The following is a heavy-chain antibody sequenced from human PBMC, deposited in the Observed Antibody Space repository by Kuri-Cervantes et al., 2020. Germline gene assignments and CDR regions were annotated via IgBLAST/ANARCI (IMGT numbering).Heavy chain of an antibody. CDR1: GFTFSSFA. V-gene: IGHV3-9*01. J-gene: IGHJ3*02. D-gene: IGHD5-18*01. CDR2: ISWHSVTI. CDR3: ARDLRIQLWLWYNAFDI. Sequence: SLKISCAASGFTFSSFAMHWVRQAPGKGLEWVSGISWHSVTIGYADAVRGRFTISRDNAKNSLYLQMNSLRAEDTAVYYCARDLRIQLWLWYNAFDIWGQGTMVTVSS.